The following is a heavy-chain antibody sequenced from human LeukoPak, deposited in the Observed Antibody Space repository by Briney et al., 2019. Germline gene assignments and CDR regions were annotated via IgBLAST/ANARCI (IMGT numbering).Heavy chain of an antibody. CDR2: IYHSGST. Sequence: SETLSLTCTVSGYSISSGYYWGWIRQPPGKGLEWIGSIYHSGSTYYNPSLKSRVTISVDTSKNQFSLKLSSVTAADTAVYYCARNLLWFGDPYYFDYWGQGTLVTVSS. J-gene: IGHJ4*02. CDR1: GYSISSGYY. V-gene: IGHV4-38-2*02. D-gene: IGHD3-10*01. CDR3: ARNLLWFGDPYYFDY.